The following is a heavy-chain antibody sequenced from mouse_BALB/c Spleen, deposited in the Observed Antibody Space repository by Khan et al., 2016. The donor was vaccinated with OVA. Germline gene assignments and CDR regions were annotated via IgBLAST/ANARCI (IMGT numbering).Heavy chain of an antibody. J-gene: IGHJ3*01. Sequence: EVQLQESGPDLVKPGASVKISCKASGYSFTGYYMSWVKQSLGKSPEWIGRVNPNNGDTKYNQKFKNKATLTVDKSSTTAYLELRSLPSEDSAVFYCTRGCEFFAHWGQGTLVTVSA. CDR2: VNPNNGDT. CDR3: TRGCEFFAH. CDR1: GYSFTGYY. V-gene: IGHV1-26*01.